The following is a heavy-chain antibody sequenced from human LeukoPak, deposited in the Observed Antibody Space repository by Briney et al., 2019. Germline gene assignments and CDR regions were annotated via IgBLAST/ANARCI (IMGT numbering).Heavy chain of an antibody. V-gene: IGHV4-59*01. J-gene: IGHJ4*02. CDR3: ARSGIGSKLLTYFDY. CDR2: IYYSGIT. Sequence: SETLSLTCTVSGGSISSYYWSWIRQPPGKGLEWIGYIYYSGITNYTPSLKSRVTISIDTSKNQFSLNLSSVTAADTAVYYCARSGIGSKLLTYFDYWGLGTLVTVSS. CDR1: GGSISSYY. D-gene: IGHD1-1*01.